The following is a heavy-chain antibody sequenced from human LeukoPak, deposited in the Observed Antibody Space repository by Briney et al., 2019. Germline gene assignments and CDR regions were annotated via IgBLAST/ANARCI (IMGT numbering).Heavy chain of an antibody. J-gene: IGHJ3*02. CDR2: ISSDASAE. D-gene: IGHD6-13*01. CDR1: GFTFSSYA. CDR3: TRDSLGYSSSWYGAFDI. V-gene: IGHV3-30-3*01. Sequence: PGGSLRLSCAASGFTFSSYAMSWVRQAPGKGLEWVAGISSDASAEYYAASVKGRFTVSKDNSGNTLHLQMSSLRAEDTAVYYCTRDSLGYSSSWYGAFDIWGQGTLVTVSS.